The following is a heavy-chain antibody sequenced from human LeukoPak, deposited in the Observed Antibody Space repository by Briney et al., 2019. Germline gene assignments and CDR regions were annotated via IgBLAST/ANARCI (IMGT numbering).Heavy chain of an antibody. CDR2: IYPGESDT. Sequence: PGESLKISCKGSGYNFTSYWIGWVRQMPGKSLEWMRIIYPGESDTRYSPSFQGQVTFSADKSISTAYLQWSSLKASGTAMYYCARQSGYSYGYYVYWGRGTLVTVSS. D-gene: IGHD5-18*01. CDR1: GYNFTSYW. V-gene: IGHV5-51*01. J-gene: IGHJ4*02. CDR3: ARQSGYSYGYYVY.